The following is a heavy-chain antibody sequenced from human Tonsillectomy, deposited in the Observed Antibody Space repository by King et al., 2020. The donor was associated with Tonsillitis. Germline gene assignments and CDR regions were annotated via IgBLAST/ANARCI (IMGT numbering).Heavy chain of an antibody. Sequence: QLVQSGAEVKKPGASVKVSCKASGYTFTDYYVHWVRQAPGQGLEWMGWINPNTGGTNYAQKFQGRVTMTRDTSINTAYMELSRLRSEDTAVYYGARALYCSGGSCYYFDYWGQGTLVTVSS. CDR2: INPNTGGT. D-gene: IGHD2-15*01. J-gene: IGHJ4*02. CDR3: ARALYCSGGSCYYFDY. CDR1: GYTFTDYY. V-gene: IGHV1-2*02.